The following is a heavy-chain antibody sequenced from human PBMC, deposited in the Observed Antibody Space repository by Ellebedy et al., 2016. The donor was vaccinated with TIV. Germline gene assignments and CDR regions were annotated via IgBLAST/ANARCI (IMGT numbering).Heavy chain of an antibody. J-gene: IGHJ6*02. V-gene: IGHV3-9*01. CDR3: AKDQGYSAGWSLGYYYYGMDV. Sequence: SLKISXAASGFIFESYAMHWVRQAPGKGLEWVSGVNWNGADIGYAASVKGHFTISRDNAKNSLYLEMNNLRGEDTALYYCAKDQGYSAGWSLGYYYYGMDVWGQGTTVTVSS. CDR2: VNWNGADI. CDR1: GFIFESYA. D-gene: IGHD1-26*01.